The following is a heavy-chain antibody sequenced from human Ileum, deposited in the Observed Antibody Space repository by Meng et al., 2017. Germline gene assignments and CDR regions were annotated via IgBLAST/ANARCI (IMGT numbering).Heavy chain of an antibody. CDR2: VYFTGYT. D-gene: IGHD3-3*02. Sequence: QLQLQESGPGLVKPSETLSLTCPFSGDSVSSGSYYWVWIRQPPGKALEWIGAVYFTGYTYYGPSLTGRGTISVDTSRNQFSLKLNSVTAADTALYFCARHGHFTPDKYYFDYWGQGTLVTVSS. V-gene: IGHV4-39*01. J-gene: IGHJ4*02. CDR1: GDSVSSGSYY. CDR3: ARHGHFTPDKYYFDY.